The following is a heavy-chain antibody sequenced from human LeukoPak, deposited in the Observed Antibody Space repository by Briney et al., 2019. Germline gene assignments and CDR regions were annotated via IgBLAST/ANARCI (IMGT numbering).Heavy chain of an antibody. CDR2: ISSSGSTI. Sequence: GGSLRLSCAASGFTFSDYYMSWIRQAPGKGLEWVSYISSSGSTIYYADSVKGRFTISRDNAKNSLYLQMDSLRAEDTAVYYCARDYDGGNSETFFGYWGQGTLVTVSS. CDR3: ARDYDGGNSETFFGY. V-gene: IGHV3-11*01. CDR1: GFTFSDYY. J-gene: IGHJ4*02. D-gene: IGHD4-23*01.